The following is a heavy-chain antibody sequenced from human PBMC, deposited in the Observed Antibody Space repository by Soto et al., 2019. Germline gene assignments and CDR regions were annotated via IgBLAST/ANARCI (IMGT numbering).Heavy chain of an antibody. CDR2: MNPNSGNT. J-gene: IGHJ4*02. CDR3: ARVWGTIDY. Sequence: QVQLVQSGAEVKKPGASAKVSCKTSGYTFTNYDINWVRQATGQGLEWMGWMNPNSGNTGSTQKFQGRITMTRDTSIGTAYMELTSLRSEDTAVYYCARVWGTIDYWGQGTLVTVSS. D-gene: IGHD3-16*01. V-gene: IGHV1-8*01. CDR1: GYTFTNYD.